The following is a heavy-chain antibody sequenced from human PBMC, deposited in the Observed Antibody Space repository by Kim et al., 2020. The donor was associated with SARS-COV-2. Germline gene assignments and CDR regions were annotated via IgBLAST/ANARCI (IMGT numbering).Heavy chain of an antibody. CDR3: SREPGNTFYFDR. Sequence: ASVKVSCKASGYTFTSYLIHWLRQAPGQGLEWMGAINPGGDFTRYARNFQGRITMTSDTSTSTVYMEVSSLRSEDTAVYYCSREPGNTFYFDRWGQGTLV. J-gene: IGHJ4*02. V-gene: IGHV1-46*03. CDR1: GYTFTSYL. CDR2: INPGGDFT.